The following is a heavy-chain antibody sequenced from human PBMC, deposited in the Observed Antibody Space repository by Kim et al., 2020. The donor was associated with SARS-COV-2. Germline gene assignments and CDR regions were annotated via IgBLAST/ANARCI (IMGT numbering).Heavy chain of an antibody. CDR1: GFTFSNYA. CDR2: VSGRDGTT. J-gene: IGHJ4*02. Sequence: GGSLRLSCAASGFTFSNYAMSWVRQAPGKGLEWVSAVSGRDGTTYYADSVKGRFTISRDNSRSTLYLQINRLRAEDTAVYYCAKAYMSLPGGKTWDYGDFYVDSWGQGTLVTVSS. D-gene: IGHD4-17*01. V-gene: IGHV3-23*01. CDR3: AKAYMSLPGGKTWDYGDFYVDS.